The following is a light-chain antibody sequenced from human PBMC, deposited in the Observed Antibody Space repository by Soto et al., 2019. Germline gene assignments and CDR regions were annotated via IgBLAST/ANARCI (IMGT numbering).Light chain of an antibody. CDR3: AAWDDSLNGVV. Sequence: QSVLTQPPSASGTPGQRVTISCSGSRSNIGSNIVNWYQQLPGTAPKLLIYSNNQRPSGVPDRFSGSKSGASASLAISGLQSEDEAAYYCAAWDDSLNGVVFGGGTKLTVL. J-gene: IGLJ3*02. CDR1: RSNIGSNI. CDR2: SNN. V-gene: IGLV1-44*01.